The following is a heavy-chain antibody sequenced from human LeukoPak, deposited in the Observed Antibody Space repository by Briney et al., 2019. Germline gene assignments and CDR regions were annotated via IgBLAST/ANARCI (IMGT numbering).Heavy chain of an antibody. D-gene: IGHD1-14*01. Sequence: SETLSLTCTVSGGSISSYYWSWIRQPPGKGLEWIGYIYTSGSTNYNPSLKSRVTISIDTSKNQFSLKLISVTAADTAVYYCARRKGRTYHFDYWGQGTLVTVSS. CDR3: ARRKGRTYHFDY. CDR2: IYTSGST. CDR1: GGSISSYY. J-gene: IGHJ4*02. V-gene: IGHV4-4*09.